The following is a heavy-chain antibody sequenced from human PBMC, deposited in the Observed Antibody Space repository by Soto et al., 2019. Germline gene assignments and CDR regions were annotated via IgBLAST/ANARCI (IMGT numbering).Heavy chain of an antibody. D-gene: IGHD3-10*01. J-gene: IGHJ6*02. CDR3: ARRMIWFGTEYRGYGMDV. CDR1: GYTFTGYY. CDR2: INPNSGGT. Sequence: GSVKVSCKASGYTFTGYYMHWVRQAPGQGLEWMGWINPNSGGTNYAQKFQGRVTMTRDTSISTAYMELSRLRSDDTAVYYCARRMIWFGTEYRGYGMDVWGQGTTVTVSS. V-gene: IGHV1-2*02.